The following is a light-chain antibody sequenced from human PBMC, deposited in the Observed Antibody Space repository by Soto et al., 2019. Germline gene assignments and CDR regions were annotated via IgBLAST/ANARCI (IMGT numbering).Light chain of an antibody. Sequence: QSALTQPASVSGSPGQSITISCTGTSSDVGSYNLVSWYQQHPGKAPKLMIYEVSTRPSGVSNRFSGSKSGNTASLTISGLQAEDEAEYYCCSYAGSSTFGVFGGGTKVTVL. CDR3: CSYAGSSTFGV. CDR1: SSDVGSYNL. CDR2: EVS. J-gene: IGLJ3*02. V-gene: IGLV2-23*02.